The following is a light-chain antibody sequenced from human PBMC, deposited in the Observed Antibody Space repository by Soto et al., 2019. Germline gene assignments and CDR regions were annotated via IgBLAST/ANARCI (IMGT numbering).Light chain of an antibody. Sequence: EIVMTQSPPSLSVSPGDVATLSCWASQSVASNVAWYQQRPGQGPRLLIYAASTRAAGAPARFSGSGSGTDFALIIRSVQCEGFEVYYCQQYHNWPPQYTCGQGTKLQIQ. V-gene: IGKV3-15*01. CDR2: AAS. CDR1: QSVASN. CDR3: QQYHNWPPQYT. J-gene: IGKJ2*01.